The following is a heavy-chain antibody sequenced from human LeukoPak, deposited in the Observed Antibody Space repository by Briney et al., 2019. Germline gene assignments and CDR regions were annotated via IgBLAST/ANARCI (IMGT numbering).Heavy chain of an antibody. J-gene: IGHJ4*02. CDR2: IRNKANSHTT. V-gene: IGHV3-72*01. CDR1: GLTFSDHY. D-gene: IGHD3-22*01. CDR3: AIGPSSYYDFDY. Sequence: GGSLRLSCAAPGLTFSDHYMDWVRQAPGKGLEWVGGIRNKANSHTTEYAASEKGRFTISRADSKNSLYLQMNSLRTEDTAVYYCAIGPSSYYDFDYWGQGTLVTVSS.